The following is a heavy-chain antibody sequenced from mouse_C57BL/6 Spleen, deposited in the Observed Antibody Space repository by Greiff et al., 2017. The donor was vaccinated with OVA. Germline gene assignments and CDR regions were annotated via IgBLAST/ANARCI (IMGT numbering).Heavy chain of an antibody. Sequence: ESGPGMVKPSQSLSLTCTVTGYSITSGYDWHWIRHFPGNKLEWMGYISYSGSTNYNPSLKSRISITHDTSKNHFFLKLNSVTTEDTATYYCARGGDYYGSSYDWYFDVWGTGTTVTVSS. CDR2: ISYSGST. CDR3: ARGGDYYGSSYDWYFDV. V-gene: IGHV3-1*01. D-gene: IGHD1-1*01. CDR1: GYSITSGYD. J-gene: IGHJ1*03.